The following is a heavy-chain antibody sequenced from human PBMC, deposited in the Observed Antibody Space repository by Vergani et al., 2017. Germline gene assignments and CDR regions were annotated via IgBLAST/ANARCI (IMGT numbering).Heavy chain of an antibody. J-gene: IGHJ2*01. V-gene: IGHV4-4*08. Sequence: VLLQEPGPGLVRPSETLSLKCSVSGASIDSFYWSWIRQSPGKGLEWIGYVFRNGNVNYNPSFNFRVAIDTTNNELSLWVTSVTAADTAVYYCAGDFGDEWYFDLWGRGATVTVSS. CDR3: AGDFGDEWYFDL. CDR2: VFRNGNV. CDR1: GASIDSFY. D-gene: IGHD4-17*01.